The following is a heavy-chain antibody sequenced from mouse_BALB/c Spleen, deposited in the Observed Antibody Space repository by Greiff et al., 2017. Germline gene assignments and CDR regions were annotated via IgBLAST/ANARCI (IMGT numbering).Heavy chain of an antibody. CDR2: INPSAGYT. CDR3: AGWAREGNYAMDY. D-gene: IGHD3-1*01. V-gene: IGHV1-7*01. Sequence: VQLQQSGAELAKPGASVKMSCTASGYTFTSYWMHWVKQRPGQGLEWIGYINPSAGYTNYNEKFQGKATLTTDTSSSTAYMQLSSLTSEDSAVYYCAGWAREGNYAMDYWGQGTPVTVSS. CDR1: GYTFTSYW. J-gene: IGHJ4*01.